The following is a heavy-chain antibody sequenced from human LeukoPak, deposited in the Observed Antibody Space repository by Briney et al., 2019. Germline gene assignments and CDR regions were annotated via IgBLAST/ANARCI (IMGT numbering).Heavy chain of an antibody. CDR1: GVSISSSNSY. CDR2: IYYTGNT. V-gene: IGHV4-39*01. CDR3: ARANMRRADY. D-gene: IGHD2-2*01. J-gene: IGHJ4*02. Sequence: SETLSLTCSVSGVSISSSNSYWGWIRQPPGKGLEWIGSIYYTGNTYYNASLKSRVTISIDTSKNQFSLKLSSVTAADTAVYYCARANMRRADYWGQGTLVTVSS.